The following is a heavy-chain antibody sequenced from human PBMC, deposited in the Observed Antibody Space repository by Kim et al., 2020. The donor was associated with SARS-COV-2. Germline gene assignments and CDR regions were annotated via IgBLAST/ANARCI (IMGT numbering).Heavy chain of an antibody. CDR3: ARENMVRGVKVNWYFDL. V-gene: IGHV4-4*07. CDR1: GGSISSYY. CDR2: IYTSGST. D-gene: IGHD3-10*01. J-gene: IGHJ2*01. Sequence: SETLSLTCTVSGGSISSYYWSWIRQPAGKGLEWIGRIYTSGSTNYNPSLKSRVTMSVDTSKNQFSLKLSSVTAADTAVYYCARENMVRGVKVNWYFDLWGRGTLVTVSS.